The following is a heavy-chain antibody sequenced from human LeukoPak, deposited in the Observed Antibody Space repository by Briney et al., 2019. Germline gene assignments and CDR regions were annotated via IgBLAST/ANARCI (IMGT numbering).Heavy chain of an antibody. CDR1: GFTFSNYD. V-gene: IGHV3-30*18. CDR2: ISYDGTNK. CDR3: AKDDRGNEAPFDY. Sequence: PGRSLRLSCAASGFTFSNYDMHWVRQAPGKELEWVAVISYDGTNKYYADSVKDRFTISRDNSKNTLHLQLNSLRAEDTAVYYCAKDDRGNEAPFDYWGQGTLVTVSS. J-gene: IGHJ4*02.